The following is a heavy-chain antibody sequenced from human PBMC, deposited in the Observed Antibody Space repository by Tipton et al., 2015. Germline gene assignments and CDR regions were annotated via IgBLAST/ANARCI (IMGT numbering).Heavy chain of an antibody. V-gene: IGHV4-39*01. Sequence: TLSLTCTVSGGSVSSSSYYWGWIRQPPGKGLEWIGSIYYSGSTYYNPSLKSRVTISVDTSKNQFSLKLSSVTAADTAVYYCARHRFTGSYYDAFDIWGQGTMVTVSS. D-gene: IGHD1-26*01. CDR1: GGSVSSSSYY. CDR2: IYYSGST. CDR3: ARHRFTGSYYDAFDI. J-gene: IGHJ3*02.